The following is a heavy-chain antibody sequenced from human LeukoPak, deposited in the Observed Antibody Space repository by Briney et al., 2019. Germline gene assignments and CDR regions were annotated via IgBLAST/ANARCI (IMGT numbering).Heavy chain of an antibody. V-gene: IGHV1-2*04. D-gene: IGHD3-22*01. Sequence: GASVKVSCKASGYTFTGYYMHWVRQAPGQGLEWMGWINPNSGGTNYAQKFQGWVTMTRDTSISTAYMELSRLGSDDTAVYYCARGGDSSGYYCPIDYWGQGTLVTVSS. CDR2: INPNSGGT. CDR3: ARGGDSSGYYCPIDY. J-gene: IGHJ4*02. CDR1: GYTFTGYY.